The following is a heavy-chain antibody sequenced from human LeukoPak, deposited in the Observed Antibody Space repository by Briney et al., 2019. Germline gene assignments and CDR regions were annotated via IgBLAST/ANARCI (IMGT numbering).Heavy chain of an antibody. V-gene: IGHV3-7*01. D-gene: IGHD3-16*01. J-gene: IGHJ5*02. CDR3: LREEGA. Sequence: AGGSLRLSCADSGFSFSSHWMSWVRQAPGKGLEWVANTNDDGSEKNYVDSVKGRFTISRDNAKKSLFLQMNSLRADDTAVYFCLREEGAWGQGTLVTVSS. CDR2: TNDDGSEK. CDR1: GFSFSSHW.